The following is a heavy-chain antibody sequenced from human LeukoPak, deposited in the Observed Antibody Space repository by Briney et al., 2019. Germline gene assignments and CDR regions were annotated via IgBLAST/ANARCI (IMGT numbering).Heavy chain of an antibody. CDR2: INPNSGGT. J-gene: IGHJ4*02. CDR3: ARSMVRGVIILDY. Sequence: ASVKVSCKASGYTFTAYYMHWVRQAPGQGLEWMGWINPNSGGTNYAQKFQGRVTMTRDTSISTAYMELSRLRSDDTAVYYCARSMVRGVIILDYWGQGTLVTVSS. V-gene: IGHV1-2*02. D-gene: IGHD3-10*01. CDR1: GYTFTAYY.